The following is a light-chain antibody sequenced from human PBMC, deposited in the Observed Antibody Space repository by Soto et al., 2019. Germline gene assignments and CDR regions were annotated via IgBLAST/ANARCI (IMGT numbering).Light chain of an antibody. V-gene: IGKV3-20*01. CDR1: QSVSSSY. CDR3: QQYGSSF. CDR2: GAS. J-gene: IGKJ4*01. Sequence: EIVLTQSPGTLSLSPGERATLSCRASQSVSSSYLAWYQQKPGQAPRLLIYGASSRATGIPDRFSGSGSGTDFTLTISRLEPEDFAVYYCQQYGSSFFGGGTKVDI.